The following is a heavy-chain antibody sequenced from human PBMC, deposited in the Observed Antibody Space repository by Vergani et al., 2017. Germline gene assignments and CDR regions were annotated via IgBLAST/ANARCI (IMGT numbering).Heavy chain of an antibody. CDR3: ASIARAPTRRNPPPDY. CDR2: VNHGGST. Sequence: QVQLQEWGAGLLKTSETLSLTCGVSGGSFSDYYWSWIRQAPGMGLEWIGEVNHGGSTNYNPSLKSQVSISVDTSKNQFSLPWTFVTAAASALSFSASIARAPTRRNPPPDYWGQGILVTVSS. V-gene: IGHV4-34*01. J-gene: IGHJ4*02. D-gene: IGHD3-16*02. CDR1: GGSFSDYY.